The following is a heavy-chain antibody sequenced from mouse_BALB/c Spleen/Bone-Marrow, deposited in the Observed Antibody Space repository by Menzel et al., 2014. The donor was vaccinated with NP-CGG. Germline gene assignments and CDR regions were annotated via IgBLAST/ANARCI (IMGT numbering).Heavy chain of an antibody. V-gene: IGHV2-9*02. J-gene: IGHJ3*01. CDR3: ARAAYRYDVTWLAY. CDR2: IWAGGST. Sequence: QVQLKQSGPGLVAPSQSLSITCTVSGFSLTSYGVHWVRQPPGKGLEWLGVIWAGGSTNYNSALMSRLSISKDNSKSXVFLKMNSLQTDDTAMYYCARAAYRYDVTWLAYWGQGTLVTVSA. CDR1: GFSLTSYG. D-gene: IGHD2-14*01.